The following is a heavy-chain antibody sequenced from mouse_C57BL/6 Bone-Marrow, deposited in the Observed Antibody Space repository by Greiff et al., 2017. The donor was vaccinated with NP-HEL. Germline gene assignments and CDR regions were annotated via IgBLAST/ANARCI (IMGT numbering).Heavy chain of an antibody. CDR3: VRHETVFDY. CDR2: IRSKSNNYAT. Sequence: EVKVVESGGGLVQPKGSLKLSCAASGFSFNTYAMNWVRQAPGKGLEWVARIRSKSNNYATYYADSVKDRFTISRDDSESMLYLQMNNLKTEDTAMYYCVRHETVFDYWGQGTTLTVSS. D-gene: IGHD4-1*01. V-gene: IGHV10-1*01. CDR1: GFSFNTYA. J-gene: IGHJ2*01.